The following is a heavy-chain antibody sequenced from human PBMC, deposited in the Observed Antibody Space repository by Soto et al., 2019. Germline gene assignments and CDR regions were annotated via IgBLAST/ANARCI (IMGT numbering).Heavy chain of an antibody. CDR3: ARGRWMIDVDY. D-gene: IGHD3-22*01. V-gene: IGHV3-30-3*01. Sequence: QVQLVESGGGVVQPGRSLRLSCAASGFTFSSYAMHWVRQAPGKGLEWVAVISYDGSNKYYADSVKGLFTISRDNSKNTLYLQMNSLRAEDTAVYYCARGRWMIDVDYWGQGTLVTVSS. CDR2: ISYDGSNK. J-gene: IGHJ4*02. CDR1: GFTFSSYA.